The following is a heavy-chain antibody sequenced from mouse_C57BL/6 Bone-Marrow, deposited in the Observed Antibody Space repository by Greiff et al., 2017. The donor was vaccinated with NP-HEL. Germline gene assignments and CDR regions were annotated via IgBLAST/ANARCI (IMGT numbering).Heavy chain of an antibody. D-gene: IGHD1-1*01. V-gene: IGHV10-1*01. CDR3: VRDYGSSYEWDY. CDR1: GFSFNTYA. CDR2: IRSKSNNYAT. J-gene: IGHJ2*01. Sequence: EVQGVESGGGLVQPKGSLKLSCAASGFSFNTYAMNWVRQAPGKGLEWVARIRSKSNNYATYYADSVKDRCTISRDDSESMIYLQMNNLKTEDTAMYYCVRDYGSSYEWDYWGQGTTLTVSS.